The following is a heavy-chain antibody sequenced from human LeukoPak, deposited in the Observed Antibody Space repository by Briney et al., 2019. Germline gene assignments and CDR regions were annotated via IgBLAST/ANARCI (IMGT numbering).Heavy chain of an antibody. CDR1: GGSITDYY. J-gene: IGHJ5*02. CDR3: ARHRQGFWSGYYANWFDP. CDR2: IYKSGST. Sequence: SETLSLTCTVSGGSITDYYWSWIRQPAGKGLEWIGHIYKSGSTDYNPSLKSRVTMSMDTSKNQFSLKLSSVTAADTAVYYCARHRQGFWSGYYANWFDPWGQGTLVTVSS. D-gene: IGHD3-3*01. V-gene: IGHV4-4*07.